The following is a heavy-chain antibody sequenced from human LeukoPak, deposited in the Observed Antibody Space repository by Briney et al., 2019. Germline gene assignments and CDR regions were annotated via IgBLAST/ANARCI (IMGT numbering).Heavy chain of an antibody. J-gene: IGHJ4*02. D-gene: IGHD4-17*01. Sequence: GGSLRLSCAASGFTFSSYAMSWVRQAPGKGLEWVSAISGSGGSTYYADSVKGRFTTSRDNSKNTLYLQMNSLRAEDTAVYYCAKASTVTIDYFDYWGQGTLVTVSS. V-gene: IGHV3-23*01. CDR2: ISGSGGST. CDR1: GFTFSSYA. CDR3: AKASTVTIDYFDY.